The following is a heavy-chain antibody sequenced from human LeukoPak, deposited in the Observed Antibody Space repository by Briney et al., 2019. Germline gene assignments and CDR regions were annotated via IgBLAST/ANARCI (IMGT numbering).Heavy chain of an antibody. J-gene: IGHJ4*02. CDR1: GFTFDDYA. Sequence: PGGSLRLSCAASGFTFDDYAMHWVRQAPGKGLEWVSGISWNSGSIGYADSVRGRFTISRDNAKNSLHLQMNSLRAEDTALYYYAKDSQYSSSNLDYWGQGTLVTVSS. V-gene: IGHV3-9*01. CDR2: ISWNSGSI. D-gene: IGHD6-6*01. CDR3: AKDSQYSSSNLDY.